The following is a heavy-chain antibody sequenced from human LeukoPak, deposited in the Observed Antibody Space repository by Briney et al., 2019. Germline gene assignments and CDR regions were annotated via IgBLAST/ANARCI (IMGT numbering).Heavy chain of an antibody. CDR1: GFTFSSYA. D-gene: IGHD6-6*01. CDR3: ARDGGVAALDY. CDR2: ISGSGGST. J-gene: IGHJ4*02. Sequence: GGSLRLSCAASGFTFSSYAMSWVRQAPGKGLEWVSAISGSGGSTYYADSVKGRFTISRDNAKNSLYLQMNSLRAEDTAVYYCARDGGVAALDYWGQGTLVTVSS. V-gene: IGHV3-23*01.